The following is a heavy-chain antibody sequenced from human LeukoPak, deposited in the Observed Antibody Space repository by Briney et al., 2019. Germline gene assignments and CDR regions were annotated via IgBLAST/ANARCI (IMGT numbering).Heavy chain of an antibody. CDR1: GFTFSAYE. Sequence: GGSLRLSCTASGFTFSAYEMNWVSQAPGKGLEWLSYISTSGSDLYYADSVKGRFTISRDNAKNSLYLEMNSLRVDDTAVYYCARDRPLRGLFGVVQGIYLDPWGQGTLVTVSS. D-gene: IGHD3-3*01. V-gene: IGHV3-48*03. J-gene: IGHJ5*02. CDR3: ARDRPLRGLFGVVQGIYLDP. CDR2: ISTSGSDL.